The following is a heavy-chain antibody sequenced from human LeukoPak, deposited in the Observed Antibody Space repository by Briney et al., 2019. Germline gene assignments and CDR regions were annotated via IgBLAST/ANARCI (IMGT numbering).Heavy chain of an antibody. V-gene: IGHV4-34*01. CDR3: ATPTGTTWSFDY. CDR2: INHSGST. D-gene: IGHD1-1*01. Sequence: WIGEINHSGSTNYNPSLKSRVTISVDTSKNQFSLKLSSVTAADTAVYYCATPTGTTWSFDYWGQGTLVTVSS. J-gene: IGHJ4*02.